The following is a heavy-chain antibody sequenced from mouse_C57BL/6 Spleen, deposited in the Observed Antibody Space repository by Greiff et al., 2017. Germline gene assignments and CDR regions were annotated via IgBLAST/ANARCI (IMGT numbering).Heavy chain of an antibody. J-gene: IGHJ4*01. CDR3: ARDRGNYAMDY. V-gene: IGHV5-16*01. Sequence: EVHLVESEGGLVQPGSSMKLSCTASGFTLSDYYMAWVRQVPEKGLEWVANINYDGSSTYYLDSLKSRFIISRDNAKNILYLQMSSLKSEDTATYYCARDRGNYAMDYWGQGTSVTVSS. CDR1: GFTLSDYY. CDR2: INYDGSST.